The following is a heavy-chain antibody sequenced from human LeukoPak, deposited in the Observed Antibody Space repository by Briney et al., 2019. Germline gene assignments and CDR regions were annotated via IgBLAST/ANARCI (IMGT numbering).Heavy chain of an antibody. D-gene: IGHD4-17*01. Sequence: SLGLSCAASGFTFGDYAMHWFRQAPGKELEWVGFISSKAYGGTAEYAASVKGRFTISRDDSKSIAYLQMNSLKTEDTAVYFCTRGRSGTVTSAWGQGTLVTVSS. CDR2: ISSKAYGGTA. CDR3: TRGRSGTVTSA. V-gene: IGHV3-49*03. J-gene: IGHJ4*02. CDR1: GFTFGDYA.